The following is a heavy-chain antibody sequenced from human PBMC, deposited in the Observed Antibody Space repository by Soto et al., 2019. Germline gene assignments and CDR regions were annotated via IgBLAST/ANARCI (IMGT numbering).Heavy chain of an antibody. Sequence: EVQLLESGGGLVQPGGSLRLSCAASGFTFSSYAMSWVRQAPGKGLEWVSAISGSGGSTYYADSVKVRFTISRDNSNKTLYLQMNSLRAEDTAVYYCAKDLLGYSSGWYDEAFDIWGQGTMVTGSS. D-gene: IGHD6-19*01. CDR3: AKDLLGYSSGWYDEAFDI. J-gene: IGHJ3*02. V-gene: IGHV3-23*01. CDR2: ISGSGGST. CDR1: GFTFSSYA.